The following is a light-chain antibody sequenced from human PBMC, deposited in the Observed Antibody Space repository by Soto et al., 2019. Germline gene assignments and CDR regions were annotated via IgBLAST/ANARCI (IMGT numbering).Light chain of an antibody. CDR2: DVS. J-gene: IGLJ1*01. Sequence: QSVLTQPASVSGSPGQSITISCTGTSSDVGGYNYVSWYQQHPGKAPKLMIYDVSNRPSGVSNRFSGSKSGNTASLTISGLQAEDEADYYFSSYTSSSTLGGVFGTGTKVTVL. CDR1: SSDVGGYNY. V-gene: IGLV2-14*01. CDR3: SSYTSSSTLGGV.